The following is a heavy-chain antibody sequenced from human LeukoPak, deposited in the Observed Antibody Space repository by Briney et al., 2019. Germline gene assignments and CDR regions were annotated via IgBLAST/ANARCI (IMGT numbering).Heavy chain of an antibody. CDR3: ARDDVAWNDVHWFDP. V-gene: IGHV3-21*01. Sequence: EGSLRLSCAASGFTFSYYTMSWVRQAPGKGLEWVSSISSTGSSIYYADSVKGRFTISRDNAKNSLYLQMSSLRVEDTAVYYCARDDVAWNDVHWFDPWGQGTLVTVSS. CDR1: GFTFSYYT. J-gene: IGHJ5*02. D-gene: IGHD1-1*01. CDR2: ISSTGSSI.